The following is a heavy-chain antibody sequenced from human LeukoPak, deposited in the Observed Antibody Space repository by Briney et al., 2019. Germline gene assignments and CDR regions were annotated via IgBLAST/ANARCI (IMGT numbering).Heavy chain of an antibody. Sequence: GGSLRLSCAASGFTVSSNYMSWVRQAPGKGLEWVSVIYSGGSTYYADSVKGRFTISRDNSKNTLYLQMNSLRAEDTAVYYCAREGVVPGWYFDLWGRGTLVTVSS. V-gene: IGHV3-53*01. D-gene: IGHD2-2*01. CDR1: GFTVSSNY. CDR2: IYSGGST. J-gene: IGHJ2*01. CDR3: AREGVVPGWYFDL.